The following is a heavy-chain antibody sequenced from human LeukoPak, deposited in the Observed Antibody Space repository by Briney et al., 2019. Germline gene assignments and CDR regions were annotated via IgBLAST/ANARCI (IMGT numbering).Heavy chain of an antibody. CDR3: ARGPPFTYSSSWYS. D-gene: IGHD6-13*01. J-gene: IGHJ4*02. Sequence: ASVKVSCKASGGTFSSYAISWVRQAPGQGLEWMGIINPSGGSTSYAQKFQGRVTMTRDTSTSTVYMELSSLRSEDTAVYYCARGPPFTYSSSWYSWGQGTLVTVSS. V-gene: IGHV1-46*01. CDR2: INPSGGST. CDR1: GGTFSSYA.